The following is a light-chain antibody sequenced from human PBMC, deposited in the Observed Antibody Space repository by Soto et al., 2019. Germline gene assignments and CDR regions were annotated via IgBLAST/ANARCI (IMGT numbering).Light chain of an antibody. CDR1: QSISSW. CDR2: DAS. J-gene: IGKJ1*01. V-gene: IGKV1-5*01. CDR3: QQFKDYLWT. Sequence: VEMTLYPSTVSATVGDRVTITCRASQSISSWLAWYQQKPGQAPKLLIYDASSLERGVPSRFRGSGSGTEFTLIISNLKPDDFATYYCQQFKDYLWTFGQGTKVDI.